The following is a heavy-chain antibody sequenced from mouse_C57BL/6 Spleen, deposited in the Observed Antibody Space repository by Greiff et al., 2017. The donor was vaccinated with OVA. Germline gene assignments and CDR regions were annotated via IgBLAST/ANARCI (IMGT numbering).Heavy chain of an antibody. D-gene: IGHD2-2*01. CDR1: GFSLTSYG. J-gene: IGHJ4*01. Sequence: VQLQQSGPGLVQPSQSLSITCTVSGFSLTSYGVHWVRQSPGTGLEWLGVLWRGGSTDYNAAFMSRLSITKDNSKSQVFFKMNSLQADDTAIYYCAKNGGYDVYAMDYWGQGTSVTVSS. CDR2: LWRGGST. CDR3: AKNGGYDVYAMDY. V-gene: IGHV2-5*01.